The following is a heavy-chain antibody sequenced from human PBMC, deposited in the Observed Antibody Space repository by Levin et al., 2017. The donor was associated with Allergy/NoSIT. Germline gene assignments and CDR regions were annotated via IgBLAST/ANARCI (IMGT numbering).Heavy chain of an antibody. Sequence: ASVKVSCKASGYTFTDYWMYWVRQAPGQGLEWMGWINPNSGATNCAQKFQGRVTMTSDTSISTAYMELSRLTSDDTAIYYCTRKRAGSGTYHFDYWGQGTLVTVSS. D-gene: IGHD3-10*01. CDR2: INPNSGAT. CDR3: TRKRAGSGTYHFDY. CDR1: GYTFTDYW. J-gene: IGHJ4*02. V-gene: IGHV1-2*02.